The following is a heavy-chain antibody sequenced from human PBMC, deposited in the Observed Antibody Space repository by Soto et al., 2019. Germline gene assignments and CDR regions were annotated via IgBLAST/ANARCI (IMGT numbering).Heavy chain of an antibody. CDR3: AKSYAGFGEFQPSDY. J-gene: IGHJ4*02. CDR1: GFTFSSYA. V-gene: IGHV3-23*01. CDR2: ISGSGGST. Sequence: EVQLLESGGGLVQPGGSLSLSCAASGFTFSSYAMSWVRQAPGKGLEGVSAISGSGGSTYYADSVKGRFTISRDNSKNTLYLQMNSLRAEDTAVYYCAKSYAGFGEFQPSDYWGQGTLVTVSS. D-gene: IGHD3-10*01.